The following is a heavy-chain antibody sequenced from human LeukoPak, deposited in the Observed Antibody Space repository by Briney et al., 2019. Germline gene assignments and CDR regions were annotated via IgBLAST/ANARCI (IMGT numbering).Heavy chain of an antibody. CDR3: AREQYSSSWYTYYYYGMDV. CDR1: GYTLTSYG. CDR2: ISAYNGNT. J-gene: IGHJ6*02. V-gene: IGHV1-18*01. Sequence: ASVKVSCKASGYTLTSYGISWVRQAPGQGLEWMGWISAYNGNTNYAQKLQRRVTMTTDTSTSTAYMELRSLRSDDTAVYYCAREQYSSSWYTYYYYGMDVWGQGTTVTVSS. D-gene: IGHD6-13*01.